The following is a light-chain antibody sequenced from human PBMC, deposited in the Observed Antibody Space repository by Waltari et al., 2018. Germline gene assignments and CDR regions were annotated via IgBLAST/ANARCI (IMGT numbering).Light chain of an antibody. CDR3: QQTYNLIS. V-gene: IGKV1-39*01. Sequence: DIQMTQSPSFLSASVGDRVTITCRASQRISSYLNWDQMKPGKAPELLIYGASTVQSGVPSRFSGSGFGTDFTLTISSLQPEDFATYYCQQTYNLISFGPGTKVDLK. CDR1: QRISSY. CDR2: GAS. J-gene: IGKJ3*01.